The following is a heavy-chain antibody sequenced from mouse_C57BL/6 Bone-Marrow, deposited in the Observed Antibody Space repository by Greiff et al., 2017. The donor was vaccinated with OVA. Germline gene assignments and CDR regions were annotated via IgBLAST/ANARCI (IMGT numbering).Heavy chain of an antibody. D-gene: IGHD2-3*01. CDR2: ISYDGSN. J-gene: IGHJ2*01. V-gene: IGHV3-6*01. CDR3: ARDTYDGSY. Sequence: VQLKESGPGLVKPSQSLSLTCSVTGYSITSGYYWNWIRQFPGNKLEWMGYISYDGSNNYNPSLKNRISITRDTSKNQFFLKLNSVTTEDTATYYCARDTYDGSYWGQGTTLTVSS. CDR1: GYSITSGYY.